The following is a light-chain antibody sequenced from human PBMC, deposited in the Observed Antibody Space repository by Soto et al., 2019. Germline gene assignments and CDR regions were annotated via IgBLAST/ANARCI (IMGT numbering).Light chain of an antibody. CDR2: DVS. V-gene: IGLV2-8*01. J-gene: IGLJ1*01. CDR3: NSHAGSNNSV. Sequence: QSALTQPPSASGSPGQSVTISCTGTSSDVGAYNYVSWYQQHPGKAPKLIIYDVSKRPSGEPDRYSGSKSANTASLTVRGIQAEDEADYYCNSHAGSNNSVVRTGTKV. CDR1: SSDVGAYNY.